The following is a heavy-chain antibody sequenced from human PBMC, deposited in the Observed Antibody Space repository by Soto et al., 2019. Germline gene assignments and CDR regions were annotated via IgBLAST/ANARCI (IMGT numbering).Heavy chain of an antibody. CDR2: IWYDGSNK. J-gene: IGHJ6*03. V-gene: IGHV3-33*01. D-gene: IGHD6-19*01. CDR1: GFNFSSYG. CDR3: ARVRRSGWTGSHRYYYYYMDV. Sequence: GGSLRLSCAASGFNFSSYGMHWVRQAPGKGLEWVAVIWYDGSNKYYADSVKGRFTISRDNSKNTLYLQMNSLRAEDTAVYYCARVRRSGWTGSHRYYYYYMDVWGKGTTVTVSS.